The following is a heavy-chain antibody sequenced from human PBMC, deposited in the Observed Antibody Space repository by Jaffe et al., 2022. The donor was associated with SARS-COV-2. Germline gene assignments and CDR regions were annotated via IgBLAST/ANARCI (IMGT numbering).Heavy chain of an antibody. CDR3: AKGLPTLAYGMDV. CDR2: MSNGGGYI. CDR1: GFTFSDYY. J-gene: IGHJ6*02. V-gene: IGHV3-11*06. D-gene: IGHD2-15*01. Sequence: QVQLVESGGGLVKPGESLRLSCAASGFTFSDYYMTWIRQAPGRGLEWLSYMSNGGGYIRYADSVKGRFTISRDNAKNSLYLQMDSLKAEDSAVYYCAKGLPTLAYGMDVWGQGTTVTVS.